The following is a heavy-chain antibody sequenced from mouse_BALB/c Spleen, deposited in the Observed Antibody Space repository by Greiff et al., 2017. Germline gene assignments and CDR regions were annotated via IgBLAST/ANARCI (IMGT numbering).Heavy chain of an antibody. CDR1: GFTFSDYG. J-gene: IGHJ2*01. V-gene: IGHV5-15*02. CDR2: ISNLAYSI. D-gene: IGHD4-1*01. CDR3: AREAHTGYFDY. Sequence: EVHLVESGGGLVQPGGSRKLSCAASGFTFSDYGMAWVRQAPGKGPEWVAFISNLAYSIYYADTVTGRFTISRENAKNTLYLEMSSLRSEDTAMYYCAREAHTGYFDYWGQGTTLTVSS.